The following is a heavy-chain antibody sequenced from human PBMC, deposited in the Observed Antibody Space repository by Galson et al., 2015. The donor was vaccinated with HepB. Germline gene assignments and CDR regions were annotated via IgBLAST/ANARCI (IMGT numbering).Heavy chain of an antibody. CDR1: GFTFSSYG. CDR3: ARAQSGYSSNWYVGDFDY. V-gene: IGHV3-30*03. Sequence: SLRLSCAASGFTFSSYGMHWVRQAPGKGLDWMAVISYDGTNKHYADSVKGRFTISRENSKNTLYLQMNSLRAEDTAVYYCARAQSGYSSNWYVGDFDYWGQGTLVTVSS. J-gene: IGHJ4*02. CDR2: ISYDGTNK. D-gene: IGHD6-13*01.